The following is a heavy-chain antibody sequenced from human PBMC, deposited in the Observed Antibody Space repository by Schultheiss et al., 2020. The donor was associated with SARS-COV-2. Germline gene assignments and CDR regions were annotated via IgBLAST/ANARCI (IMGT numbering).Heavy chain of an antibody. CDR3: ARDGGKDSSSWYGGRVDWFDP. Sequence: GGSLRLSCAASGFTFSGYWMSWVRQAPGNGLEWVAVISYDGSNKYYADSVKGRFTISRENAKNSLYLQMNSLRAEDTAVYYCARDGGKDSSSWYGGRVDWFDPWGQGTLVTVSS. CDR2: ISYDGSNK. V-gene: IGHV3-30*03. J-gene: IGHJ5*02. D-gene: IGHD6-13*01. CDR1: GFTFSGYW.